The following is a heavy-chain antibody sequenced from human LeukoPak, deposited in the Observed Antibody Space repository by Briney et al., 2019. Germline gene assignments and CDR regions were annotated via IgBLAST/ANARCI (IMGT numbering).Heavy chain of an antibody. D-gene: IGHD3-16*01. V-gene: IGHV4-31*03. J-gene: IGHJ5*02. CDR3: ARDALRLGGWFDP. CDR2: IYYSGST. CDR1: GGSISSGGYY. Sequence: SQTLSLTCTVSGGSISSGGYYWSWIRQHPGKGLEWIGYIYYSGSTYYNPSLKSRVTISVDTSKNQFSLKLSSVTAADTAVCYCARDALRLGGWFDPWGQGTLVTVSS.